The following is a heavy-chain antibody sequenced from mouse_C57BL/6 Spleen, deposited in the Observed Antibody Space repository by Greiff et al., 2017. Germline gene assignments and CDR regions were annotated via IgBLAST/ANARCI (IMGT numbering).Heavy chain of an antibody. D-gene: IGHD1-1*01. Sequence: EVQLVESGGGLVKPGGSLKLSCAASGFTFSSYTMSWVRQTPEKRLEWVATISGGGGNTYYPDSVKGRFTISRDNAKNTLYLQMSSLRSEDTALYYCARHYYYGSSYYFDYWGQGTTLTVSS. J-gene: IGHJ2*01. CDR3: ARHYYYGSSYYFDY. CDR2: ISGGGGNT. CDR1: GFTFSSYT. V-gene: IGHV5-9*01.